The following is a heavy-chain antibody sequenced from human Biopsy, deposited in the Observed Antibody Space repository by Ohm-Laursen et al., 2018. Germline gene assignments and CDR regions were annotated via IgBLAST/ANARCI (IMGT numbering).Heavy chain of an antibody. Sequence: SVNVSCKAPTGTFSKYGVTWVRQAPGQGLGWLGGNIPILGTGNYAQKLQDRVTVAADTSTSTAPMEMRSLRSDDTAVYYCATKVAGYFHHWGQGSLVTVSS. CDR3: ATKVAGYFHH. V-gene: IGHV1-69*06. J-gene: IGHJ1*01. CDR1: TGTFSKYG. D-gene: IGHD5-12*01. CDR2: NIPILGTG.